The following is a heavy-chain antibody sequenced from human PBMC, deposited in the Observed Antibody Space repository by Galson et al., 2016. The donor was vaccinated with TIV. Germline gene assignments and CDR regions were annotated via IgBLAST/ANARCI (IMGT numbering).Heavy chain of an antibody. Sequence: SLRLSCAASGFTFYIYGTHWVRQAPGKGLEWLGFISYDGTNEKYADSVKGRFTISRDNSKNTVSLQMNSLRTEDTAVYYCAKVGARGYGDYPYYLEYWGQGTPVIVSS. D-gene: IGHD4-17*01. CDR2: ISYDGTNE. CDR3: AKVGARGYGDYPYYLEY. V-gene: IGHV3-30*18. J-gene: IGHJ4*02. CDR1: GFTFYIYG.